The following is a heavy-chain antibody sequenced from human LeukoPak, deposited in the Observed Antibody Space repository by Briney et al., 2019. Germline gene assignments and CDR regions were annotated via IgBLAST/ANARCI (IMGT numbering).Heavy chain of an antibody. V-gene: IGHV1-8*01. CDR2: MNPNSGNT. Sequence: ASVKVSCKASGYTFTSYDINWVRQATGQGLEWMGWMNPNSGNTGYAQKFQGRVTMTRDMSTSTVYMELSSLRSEDTAVYYCARGGRIAARMDWFDPWGQGTLVTVSS. CDR3: ARGGRIAARMDWFDP. CDR1: GYTFTSYD. J-gene: IGHJ5*02. D-gene: IGHD6-6*01.